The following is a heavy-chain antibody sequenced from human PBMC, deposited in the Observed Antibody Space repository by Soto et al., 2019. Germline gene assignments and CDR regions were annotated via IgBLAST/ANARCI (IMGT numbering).Heavy chain of an antibody. CDR1: GFTFSNAW. J-gene: IGHJ4*02. CDR3: TWEGYPHDY. CDR2: IVSRSSGGAI. Sequence: PGGSLRLSCAGSGFTFSNAWLSWVRQAPGEGLEWVGRIVSRSSGGAIHYAAPAQGRFTISSDDSIDMLYLQMSNLKTEDTGVYYCTWEGYPHDYWGQGTLVTVSS. V-gene: IGHV3-15*04. D-gene: IGHD3-16*02.